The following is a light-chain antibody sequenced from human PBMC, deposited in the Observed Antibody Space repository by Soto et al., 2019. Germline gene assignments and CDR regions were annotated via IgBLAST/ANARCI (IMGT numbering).Light chain of an antibody. V-gene: IGLV2-23*01. J-gene: IGLJ1*01. CDR1: SSDVGSYNL. CDR2: EGS. CDR3: YSYAGSSTPYV. Sequence: QSVLTQPASVPGSPGQSITISCTGTSSDVGSYNLVSWYQQHPGKAPKLMIYEGSKRPSGVSNRFSGSKSGNTASLTISGLQAEDEADYYCYSYAGSSTPYVFGTGTKVTVL.